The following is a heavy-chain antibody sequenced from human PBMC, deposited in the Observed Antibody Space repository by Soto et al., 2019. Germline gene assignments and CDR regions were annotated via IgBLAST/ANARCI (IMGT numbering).Heavy chain of an antibody. CDR3: ARGSYYYDSSGYYXY. D-gene: IGHD3-22*01. J-gene: IGHJ4*02. Sequence: PSETLSLTCTVSGGSISSGDYYWSWIRQPPGKGLEWIGYIYYSGSTYYNPSLKSRVTISVDTSKNQFSLKLSSVTAADTAVYYCARGSYYYDSSGYYXYWGQGTLVTVSS. CDR1: GGSISSGDYY. CDR2: IYYSGST. V-gene: IGHV4-30-4*01.